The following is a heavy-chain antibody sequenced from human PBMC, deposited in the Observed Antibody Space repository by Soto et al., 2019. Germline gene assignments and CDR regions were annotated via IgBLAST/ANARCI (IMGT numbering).Heavy chain of an antibody. J-gene: IGHJ3*02. D-gene: IGHD3-3*01. CDR2: IKQDGSEK. V-gene: IGHV3-7*03. Sequence: GGSLRLSCAASGFTFSGYAMSWVRQAPGKGLEWVANIKQDGSEKYYVDSVKGRFTISRDNAKNSLYLQMNSLRAEDTAVYYCARDSLTIFGVVTTVPYAFDIWGQGTMVTVSS. CDR3: ARDSLTIFGVVTTVPYAFDI. CDR1: GFTFSGYA.